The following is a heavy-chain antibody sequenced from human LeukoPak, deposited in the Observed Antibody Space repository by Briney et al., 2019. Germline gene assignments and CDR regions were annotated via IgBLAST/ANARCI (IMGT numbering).Heavy chain of an antibody. Sequence: PSETLSLTCTVSGGSISSYYWSWIRQPAGKGLEWIGRIYTSGSTNYNPSLKSRVTMSVDTSKNQFSLKLSSVTAADTAVYYCASSLLWFGGLGSDAFDIWGQGTMVTVSS. CDR2: IYTSGST. D-gene: IGHD3-10*01. J-gene: IGHJ3*02. CDR1: GGSISSYY. CDR3: ASSLLWFGGLGSDAFDI. V-gene: IGHV4-4*07.